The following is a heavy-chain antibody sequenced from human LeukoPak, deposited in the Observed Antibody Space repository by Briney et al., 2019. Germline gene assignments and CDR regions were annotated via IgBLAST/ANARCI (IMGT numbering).Heavy chain of an antibody. J-gene: IGHJ6*02. V-gene: IGHV1-2*04. CDR3: ARAITMVRGSLKEGLYYFGMDV. CDR2: INPNSGGT. Sequence: ASVKVSCKASGYTFTGYYMHWVRQAPGQGLEWMGWINPNSGGTNYAQKFQGWVTMTRDTSISTAYMELSRLRSDDTAVYYCARAITMVRGSLKEGLYYFGMDVWGQGTTVTVSS. CDR1: GYTFTGYY. D-gene: IGHD3-10*01.